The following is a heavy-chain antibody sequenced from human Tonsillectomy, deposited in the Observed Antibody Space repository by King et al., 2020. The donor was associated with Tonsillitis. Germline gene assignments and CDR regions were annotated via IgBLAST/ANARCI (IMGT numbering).Heavy chain of an antibody. CDR2: INHSGST. CDR3: ARGQTPVGWSMVRVGTPFDI. CDR1: GGSFSGYY. V-gene: IGHV4-34*01. D-gene: IGHD3-10*01. Sequence: VQLQQWGAGLLKPSETLSLTCAVYGGSFSGYYWSWIRQPPGKGLEWIGEINHSGSTNYNPSLRSRVTISVDTAKNQFSLKLSSVTAADTAVYYCARGQTPVGWSMVRVGTPFDIWGQGTMVTVSS. J-gene: IGHJ3*02.